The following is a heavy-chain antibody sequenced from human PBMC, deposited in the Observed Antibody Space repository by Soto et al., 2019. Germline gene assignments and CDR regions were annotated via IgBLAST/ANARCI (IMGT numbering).Heavy chain of an antibody. J-gene: IGHJ4*02. Sequence: QVQLQQWGAGLLKPSETLSVTCAVYGGSFSGYYWSWIRQPPGKGLEWIGEIGHSGGTVYNPSLESRVTISGDSSNNQFSLKLNSVTAADTAVYYCARHGGYHFDYWGQGAPVTVSS. CDR2: IGHSGGT. CDR1: GGSFSGYY. D-gene: IGHD3-16*01. V-gene: IGHV4-34*01. CDR3: ARHGGYHFDY.